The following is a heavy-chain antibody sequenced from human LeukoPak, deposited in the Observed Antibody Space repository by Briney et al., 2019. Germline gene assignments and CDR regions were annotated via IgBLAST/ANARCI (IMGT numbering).Heavy chain of an antibody. CDR3: ARGYGRYDY. V-gene: IGHV3-7*03. D-gene: IGHD3-10*01. CDR2: IKQDGSEK. J-gene: IGHJ4*02. CDR1: AFTFSNYW. Sequence: PGGSLRLSCAASAFTFSNYWMSWVRQAPGKGLEWVANIKQDGSEKYYVDSMKGRSTISRDNAKNSLYLQMNSLRAEDTAVYYCARGYGRYDYWGQGTLVTVSS.